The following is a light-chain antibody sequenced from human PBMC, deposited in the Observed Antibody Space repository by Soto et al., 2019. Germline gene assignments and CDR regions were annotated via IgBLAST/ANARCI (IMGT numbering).Light chain of an antibody. CDR1: QSISSY. J-gene: IGKJ4*01. CDR2: GAV. V-gene: IGKV1-39*01. CDR3: QQSYRSPRT. Sequence: DIQMTQSPSSLSASVGGRVTVTCRASQSISSYLNWYQQKPGKAPKLLIYGAVNLQSGVPSRFSGSGSGTDFTLTISSLQPEDFATYYCQQSYRSPRTFGGATKVEIK.